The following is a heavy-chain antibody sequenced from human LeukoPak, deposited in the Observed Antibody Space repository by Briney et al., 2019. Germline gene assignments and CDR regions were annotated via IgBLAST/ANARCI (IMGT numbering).Heavy chain of an antibody. Sequence: GGSLRLSCAASGFTVSSKFMHWVRQAPGKGLEWVSVIYSGGITYYVDSVKGRFTVSRDNSRNTMYLHMNSLKVEDTAVYYCAKDEVTSGGGLDYWGQGTLVTVSS. CDR1: GFTVSSKF. J-gene: IGHJ4*02. CDR2: IYSGGIT. D-gene: IGHD3-16*01. V-gene: IGHV3-53*01. CDR3: AKDEVTSGGGLDY.